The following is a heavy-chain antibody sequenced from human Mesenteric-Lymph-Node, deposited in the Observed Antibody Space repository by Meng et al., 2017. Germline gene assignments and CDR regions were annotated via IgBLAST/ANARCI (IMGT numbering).Heavy chain of an antibody. D-gene: IGHD3-22*01. CDR1: VCRVSSNTPA. J-gene: IGHJ4*02. Sequence: VQLTQLGPRLANPTRTLPPTPPISVCRVSSNTPAGIWIRQSPSRGLEWLGRTYFRSKWYNDYAVSVPGRITINPDTYNNQFYLHLNSMTPEDRAVYYCASYPDISVVIAFDYWGQGTLVTVSS. CDR3: ASYPDISVVIAFDY. V-gene: IGHV6-1*01. CDR2: TYFRSKWYN.